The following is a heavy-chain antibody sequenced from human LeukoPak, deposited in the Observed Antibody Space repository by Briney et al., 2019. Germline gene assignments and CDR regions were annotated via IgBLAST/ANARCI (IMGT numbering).Heavy chain of an antibody. CDR2: INHSGST. D-gene: IGHD6-6*01. CDR3: ARVEYSSSSWGDAFDI. J-gene: IGHJ3*02. CDR1: GGSFSGYY. Sequence: SETLSLTCAVYGGSFSGYYWSWIRQPPGKGLEWIGEINHSGSTNYNPSLKSRVTISVDTSKNQFSLKLSSVTAADTAVYYCARVEYSSSSWGDAFDIWGQGTMVTVSS. V-gene: IGHV4-34*01.